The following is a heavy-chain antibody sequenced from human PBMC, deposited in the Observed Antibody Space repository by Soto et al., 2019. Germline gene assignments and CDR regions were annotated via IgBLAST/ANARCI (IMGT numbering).Heavy chain of an antibody. V-gene: IGHV4-34*01. CDR1: GGSFSGYY. CDR2: INHSGST. Sequence: SETLSLTCAVYGGSFSGYYWSWIRQPPGKGLECIGEINHSGSTNYNPSLKSRVTISVDTSKNQFSLKLSSVTAADTAVYYCARGYGSSSSNWFDPWGQGTLVTVSS. J-gene: IGHJ5*02. CDR3: ARGYGSSSSNWFDP. D-gene: IGHD6-13*01.